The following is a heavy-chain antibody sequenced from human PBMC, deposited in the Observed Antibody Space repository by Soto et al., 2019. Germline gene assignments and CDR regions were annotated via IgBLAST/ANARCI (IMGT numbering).Heavy chain of an antibody. V-gene: IGHV4-31*03. CDR2: IYRTEKT. D-gene: IGHD1-1*01. CDR3: ARVRSNTANWIRP. Sequence: SETLSLTCTVYGDAIYICGYYWTWLRQHPGKGPEESGYIYRTEKTYYIPYLERRLTMSGDTSKYHFSQKLAPVAAACAAVYYCARVRSNTANWIRPRGQGTPVPVSS. CDR1: GDAIYICGYY. J-gene: IGHJ5*02.